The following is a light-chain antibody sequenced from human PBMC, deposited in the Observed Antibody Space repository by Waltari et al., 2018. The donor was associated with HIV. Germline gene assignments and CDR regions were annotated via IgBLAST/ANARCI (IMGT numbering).Light chain of an antibody. CDR3: GVWDDRLSGQAV. Sequence: QSVLTQPASVSGTPGQRVTISCSGSSSNIGSNTVSWYQQLPGAAPKLFILGDDLRPSGVPGRFAGCRSGTSASLAISGLQFGDAAVYFCGVWDDRLSGQAVFGGGTMRTVL. J-gene: IGLJ2*01. CDR2: GDD. V-gene: IGLV1-44*01. CDR1: SSNIGSNT.